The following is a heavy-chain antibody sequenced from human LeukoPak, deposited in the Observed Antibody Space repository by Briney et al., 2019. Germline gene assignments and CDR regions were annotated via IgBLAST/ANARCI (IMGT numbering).Heavy chain of an antibody. CDR1: GGSVSNSYY. D-gene: IGHD5-18*01. CDR2: INHSGST. V-gene: IGHV4-34*01. J-gene: IGHJ4*02. Sequence: PSETLSLTCTVSGGSVSNSYYWSWIRQPPGKGLEWIGEINHSGSTNYNPSLKSRVTISVDTSKNQFSLKLSSVTAADTAVYYCAAVDTADQERRGIDYWGQGTLVTVSS. CDR3: AAVDTADQERRGIDY.